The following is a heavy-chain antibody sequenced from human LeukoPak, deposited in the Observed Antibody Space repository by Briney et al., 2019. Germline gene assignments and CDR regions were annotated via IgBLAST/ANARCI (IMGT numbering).Heavy chain of an antibody. Sequence: GGSLRLSCAASGFTFSGYSMNWVRQAPGKGLEWVSSITSNTRYIFYADSVKGRFTISRDNAKNSLYLQMNSLRAEDMALYYCAANSGSYSAGFGFDYRGQGTLVTVSS. CDR1: GFTFSGYS. CDR3: AANSGSYSAGFGFDY. V-gene: IGHV3-21*04. J-gene: IGHJ4*02. CDR2: ITSNTRYI. D-gene: IGHD1-26*01.